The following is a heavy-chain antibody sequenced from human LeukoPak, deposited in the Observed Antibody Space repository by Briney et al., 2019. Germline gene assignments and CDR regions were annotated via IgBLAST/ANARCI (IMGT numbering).Heavy chain of an antibody. J-gene: IGHJ4*02. CDR3: ARGRDSSSSYPGY. Sequence: GGSLRLSCAASGFTFNRYWMSWVRQAPGKGLQWVANIKQDGSAKYYVDSVKGRFTISRDNAKNSVYLQMNSLRAEDTAVYYCARGRDSSSSYPGYWGQGTLVTVSS. CDR1: GFTFNRYW. V-gene: IGHV3-7*04. CDR2: IKQDGSAK. D-gene: IGHD6-6*01.